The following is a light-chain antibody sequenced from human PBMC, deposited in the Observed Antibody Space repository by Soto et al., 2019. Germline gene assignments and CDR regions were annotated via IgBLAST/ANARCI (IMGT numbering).Light chain of an antibody. CDR2: AAS. J-gene: IGKJ5*01. CDR3: QQSYNSPPIT. V-gene: IGKV1-39*01. Sequence: IQITQSPSSLSASVGDRVTITCRAGQSIFSSLNWYQQRPGKAPTLLIYAASSLQSGVPSRFRGSGYGTDFALTITSLQPEDFATYYCQQSYNSPPITLGQGTRLEIK. CDR1: QSIFSS.